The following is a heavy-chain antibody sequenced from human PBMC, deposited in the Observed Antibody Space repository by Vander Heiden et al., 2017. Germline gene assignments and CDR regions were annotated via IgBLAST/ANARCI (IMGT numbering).Heavy chain of an antibody. V-gene: IGHV3-9*01. D-gene: IGHD6-13*01. Sequence: EVQLVESGGGLVQPGRSLRLSCAASGFTFDDYAMHWVRQAPGKGREWVSGISGNSGSIGYADSVKGRFTISRDNAKNSLYLQMNSLRAEDTALYYCAKDTEGAAAGTDSWGQGTLVTVSS. CDR2: ISGNSGSI. CDR1: GFTFDDYA. CDR3: AKDTEGAAAGTDS. J-gene: IGHJ4*02.